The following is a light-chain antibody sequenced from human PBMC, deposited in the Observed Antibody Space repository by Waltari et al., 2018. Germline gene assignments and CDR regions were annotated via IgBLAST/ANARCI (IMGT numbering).Light chain of an antibody. CDR1: QSVSNRY. J-gene: IGKJ2*01. CDR3: QHYGNSPYT. Sequence: EIVLTQSPGTLSLSPGEGATLSCRASQSVSNRYLAWYQQKPGQAPRLLIYGASSRATGIPDRFSGSGSGTDFTLTISTLEPEDFAVYYCQHYGNSPYTFGQGTKLEIK. CDR2: GAS. V-gene: IGKV3-20*01.